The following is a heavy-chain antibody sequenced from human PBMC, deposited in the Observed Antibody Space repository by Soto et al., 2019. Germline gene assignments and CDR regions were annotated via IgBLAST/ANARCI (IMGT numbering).Heavy chain of an antibody. CDR1: GFTFSDYA. Sequence: GGSLRLSCAASGFTFSDYAMSWVRQTPEKGLEWVSAITGSGGDTYHADSVKGRFTISRDNSKSTLFLQMNRLRADDTALYYCVKGSASVSPYYFDFWGQGALVTVSS. J-gene: IGHJ4*02. CDR2: ITGSGGDT. CDR3: VKGSASVSPYYFDF. V-gene: IGHV3-23*01.